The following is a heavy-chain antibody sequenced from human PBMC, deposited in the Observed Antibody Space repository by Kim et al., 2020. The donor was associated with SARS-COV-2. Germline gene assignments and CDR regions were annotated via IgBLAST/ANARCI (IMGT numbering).Heavy chain of an antibody. Sequence: RFTISRDNAKNSLYLQMNSLRAEDTAVYYCARDSRDSSGYSWYYYYGMDDWGQGTTVTVSS. V-gene: IGHV3-11*06. J-gene: IGHJ6*02. CDR3: ARDSRDSSGYSWYYYYGMDD. D-gene: IGHD3-22*01.